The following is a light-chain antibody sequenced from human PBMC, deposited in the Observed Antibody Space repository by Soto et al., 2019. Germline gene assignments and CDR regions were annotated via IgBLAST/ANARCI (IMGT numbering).Light chain of an antibody. J-gene: IGKJ3*01. CDR2: GAS. V-gene: IGKV3-20*01. CDR3: QQYGSSPQFT. Sequence: EIVLTQSPGSLSLSPGERATLSCRASQSVYSNYLAWYQQKPGQAPRLLIYGASIRATGIPDRFSGSGSGTDFTLNISRLEPEDFAVYYCQQYGSSPQFTFGPGTKVDIK. CDR1: QSVYSNY.